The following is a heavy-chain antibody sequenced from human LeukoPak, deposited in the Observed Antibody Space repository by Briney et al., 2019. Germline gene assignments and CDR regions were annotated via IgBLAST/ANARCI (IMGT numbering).Heavy chain of an antibody. V-gene: IGHV3-74*01. CDR1: GFTFSTYW. CDR2: INSDGNQP. Sequence: PGGSLRLSCAASGFTFSTYWMHWVRQAPGKGLVWVSRINSDGNQPYYADSVKGRFTISRDNAENTLYLQMDGLKAEDTAVYYCARDGQYYYDTPGLYGGLNLWGQGALVTVSS. D-gene: IGHD3-22*01. CDR3: ARDGQYYYDTPGLYGGLNL. J-gene: IGHJ4*02.